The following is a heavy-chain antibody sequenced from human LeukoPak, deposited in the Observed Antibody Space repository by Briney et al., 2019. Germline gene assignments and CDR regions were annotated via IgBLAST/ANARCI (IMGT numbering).Heavy chain of an antibody. Sequence: GASVKVSCKASGYIFTSYDINWVRQAPGQGLEWMGWMNPNSGNTGYAQKFQGRVTITRNTSISIAHMELSSLRSEDTAVYYCTRRSGGTGTTLGYWGQGTLVTVSS. D-gene: IGHD1-1*01. V-gene: IGHV1-8*02. J-gene: IGHJ4*01. CDR3: TRRSGGTGTTLGY. CDR1: GYIFTSYD. CDR2: MNPNSGNT.